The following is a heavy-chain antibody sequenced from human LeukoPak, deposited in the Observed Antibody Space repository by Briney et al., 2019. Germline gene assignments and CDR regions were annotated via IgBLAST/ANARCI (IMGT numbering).Heavy chain of an antibody. CDR1: GFTFSSYS. J-gene: IGHJ2*01. CDR3: ARGSKPAAMIGAWYFDL. Sequence: GGSLRLSCAASGFTFSSYSMNWVRQAPGKGLEWVSSISSSSSYIYYADSVKGRFTISRDNAKNSLYLQMNSLRAEDTAVYYYARGSKPAAMIGAWYFDLWGRGTLVTVSS. D-gene: IGHD2-2*01. CDR2: ISSSSSYI. V-gene: IGHV3-21*01.